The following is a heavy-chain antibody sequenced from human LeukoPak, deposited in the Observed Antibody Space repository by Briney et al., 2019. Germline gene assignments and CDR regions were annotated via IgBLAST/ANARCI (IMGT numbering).Heavy chain of an antibody. J-gene: IGHJ4*02. CDR3: ARSALRLGELSLNYYFDY. D-gene: IGHD3-16*02. CDR1: GGSISSSSYY. Sequence: SETLSLTCPVSGGSISSSSYYWGWIRQPPGKGLEWIGSIYYSGSTYYNPSLKSRVTISVDTSKNQFSLKLSSVTAADTAVYYCARSALRLGELSLNYYFDYWGQETLVTVSS. CDR2: IYYSGST. V-gene: IGHV4-39*07.